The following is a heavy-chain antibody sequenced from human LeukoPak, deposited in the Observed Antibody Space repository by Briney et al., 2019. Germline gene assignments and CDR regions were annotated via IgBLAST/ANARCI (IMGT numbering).Heavy chain of an antibody. CDR2: VYGRN. D-gene: IGHD5-24*01. Sequence: GSLRLSCAASGFSFRNYAMSWVRQAPGKGLEWVSTVYGRNYYADSVKGRFTISRDDSRSTLYLQMDNLRAEDTDIYYCANDKPRDGYNSIWGQGTLVTVSS. CDR3: ANDKPRDGYNSI. CDR1: GFSFRNYA. J-gene: IGHJ4*02. V-gene: IGHV3-23*01.